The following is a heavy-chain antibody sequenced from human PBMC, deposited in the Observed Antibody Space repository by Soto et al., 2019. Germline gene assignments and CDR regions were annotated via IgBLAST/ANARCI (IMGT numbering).Heavy chain of an antibody. V-gene: IGHV5-10-1*01. CDR3: ARERWLQSYYYYGMDV. CDR2: IDPSDSYT. CDR1: GYSFTSYW. D-gene: IGHD5-12*01. Sequence: GESLKISCKGSGYSFTSYWISWVRQMPGKGLEWMGRIDPSDSYTNYSPSFQGHVTISADKSISTAYLQWSSLKASDAAMYYCARERWLQSYYYYGMDVWGQGTTVTVSS. J-gene: IGHJ6*02.